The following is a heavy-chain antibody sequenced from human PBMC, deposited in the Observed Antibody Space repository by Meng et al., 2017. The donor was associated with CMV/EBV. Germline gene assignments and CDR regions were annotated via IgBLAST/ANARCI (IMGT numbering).Heavy chain of an antibody. CDR1: GGPFSSYA. CDR3: ARERGYSYGTGYFDY. Sequence: SGGPFSSYALSWVRQPPGQGLEWMGGIIPIFGTANYAQKFQGRVTITTDESTSTAYMELSSLRSEDTAVYYCARERGYSYGTGYFDYWGQGTLVTVSS. J-gene: IGHJ4*02. CDR2: IIPIFGTA. D-gene: IGHD5-18*01. V-gene: IGHV1-69*05.